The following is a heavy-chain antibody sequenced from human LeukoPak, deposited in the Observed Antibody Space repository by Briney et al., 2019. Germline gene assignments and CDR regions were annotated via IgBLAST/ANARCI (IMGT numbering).Heavy chain of an antibody. J-gene: IGHJ4*02. CDR1: GYTFTGYY. CDR2: INPNSGGT. D-gene: IGHD3-22*01. Sequence: ASVKVSCKASGYTFTGYYMHWVRQAPGQGLEWMGWINPNSGGTNYAQKFQGRVTMTRDTSISTAYMELSRLRSGDTAVYYCATAITTEEYYFDYWGQGTLVTVSS. CDR3: ATAITTEEYYFDY. V-gene: IGHV1-2*02.